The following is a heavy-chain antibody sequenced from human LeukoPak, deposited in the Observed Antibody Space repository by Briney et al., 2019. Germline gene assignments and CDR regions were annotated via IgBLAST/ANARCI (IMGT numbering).Heavy chain of an antibody. Sequence: GGSLRLSCAASGFIVSSSYMNWVRQAPGKGLEWVSVIYSGGTTFYAGSVKGRFTISRDDSKNALYLQMNSLRVEDTANYYCVRASTIGAAGLFDFWGPGTLVTVS. J-gene: IGHJ4*02. CDR2: IYSGGTT. CDR3: VRASTIGAAGLFDF. CDR1: GFIVSSSY. V-gene: IGHV3-53*01. D-gene: IGHD6-13*01.